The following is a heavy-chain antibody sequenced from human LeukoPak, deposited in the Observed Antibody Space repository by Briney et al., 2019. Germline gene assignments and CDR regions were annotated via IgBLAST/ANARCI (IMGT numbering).Heavy chain of an antibody. V-gene: IGHV3-23*01. J-gene: IGHJ5*01. CDR1: GFTFSSFA. CDR2: ISPGGEET. D-gene: IGHD4-17*01. Sequence: GGSLSLSCSASGFTFSSFAMNWVRQAPGKGREWVSSISPGGEETYYADSVEGRFTISRDNSKNTLSLQMNSLRAEDTAVYYCAKQYIVTTWYWFGSWGQGTLVTVSS. CDR3: AKQYIVTTWYWFGS.